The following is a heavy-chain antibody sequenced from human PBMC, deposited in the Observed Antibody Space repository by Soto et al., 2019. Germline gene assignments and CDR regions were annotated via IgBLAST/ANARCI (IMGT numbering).Heavy chain of an antibody. CDR3: ARTTIFGATYNWFDP. CDR1: RRTVSKGRSP. D-gene: IGHD3-3*01. V-gene: IGHV4-30-2*02. Sequence: LPSADYRRTVSKGRSPWAPYQQKNGKALEGIGHTYHSGNPYYNPSLKSRVTISVDTSKNQFSLKLSSVTAADTAVYYCARTTIFGATYNWFDPWGQGTLVTVSS. J-gene: IGHJ5*02. CDR2: TYHSGNP.